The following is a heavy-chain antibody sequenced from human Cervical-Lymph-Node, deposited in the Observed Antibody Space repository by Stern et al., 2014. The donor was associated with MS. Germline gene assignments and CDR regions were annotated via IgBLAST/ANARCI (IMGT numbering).Heavy chain of an antibody. Sequence: VQLVESGGGVVQPGRSLRLSCAASGFTFSSYGMHWVRQAPGKGLEWVAVIWYDGSNKYYADSVKGRFTISRDNSKNTLYLQMNSLRAEDTAVYYCAREEGEIGSSWFFDYWGQGTLVTVSS. CDR3: AREEGEIGSSWFFDY. J-gene: IGHJ4*02. V-gene: IGHV3-33*01. CDR1: GFTFSSYG. D-gene: IGHD6-13*01. CDR2: IWYDGSNK.